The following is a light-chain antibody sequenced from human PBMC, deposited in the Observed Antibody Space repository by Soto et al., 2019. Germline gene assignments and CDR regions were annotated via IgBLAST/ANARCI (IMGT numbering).Light chain of an antibody. CDR1: SSNIGTSSD. Sequence: QPVLTQPPSVSGAPGQTVTISCTGSSSNIGTSSDVHWYQQLPGTAPKLLIYGNNNRPSGVPDRFSGSKSGTSASLAITGLQAEDEGDYYCQSYDSGLSGSEVFGGGTKLTVL. CDR2: GNN. J-gene: IGLJ2*01. V-gene: IGLV1-40*01. CDR3: QSYDSGLSGSEV.